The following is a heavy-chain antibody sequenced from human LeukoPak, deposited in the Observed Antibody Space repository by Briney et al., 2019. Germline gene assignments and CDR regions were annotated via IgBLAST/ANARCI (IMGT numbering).Heavy chain of an antibody. CDR1: GGSISSGDYY. CDR2: IYYSGST. Sequence: SQTLSLTCTVSGGSISSGDYYWSGIRQPPGKGLEWIGYIYYSGSTYYNPSLKSRVTISVDTSKNQFSLKLSSVTAADTAVYYCARGTLRYFDWRIDYWGQGTLVTVSS. V-gene: IGHV4-30-4*01. D-gene: IGHD3-9*01. J-gene: IGHJ4*02. CDR3: ARGTLRYFDWRIDY.